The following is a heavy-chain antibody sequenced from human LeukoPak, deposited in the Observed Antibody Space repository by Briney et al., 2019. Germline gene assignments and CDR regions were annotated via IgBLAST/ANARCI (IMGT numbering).Heavy chain of an antibody. Sequence: PGGSLRLSCAASGFTFSSYAMSWVRQAPGEGLEWVSAISGSGGSTYYADSVKGRFTISRDNSKNTLYLQMNSLTAADTAVYYCATLRKRGNLDSSYYFDPWGHGTLVTVAS. V-gene: IGHV3-23*01. J-gene: IGHJ5*02. CDR1: GFTFSSYA. CDR2: ISGSGGST. CDR3: ATLRKRGNLDSSYYFDP. D-gene: IGHD3-22*01.